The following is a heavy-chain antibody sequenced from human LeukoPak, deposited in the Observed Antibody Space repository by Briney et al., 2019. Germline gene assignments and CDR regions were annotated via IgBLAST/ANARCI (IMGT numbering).Heavy chain of an antibody. CDR3: ARLGPYPGIAVAGTVGY. J-gene: IGHJ4*02. CDR1: GFTFSSYE. D-gene: IGHD6-19*01. Sequence: KPGGSLRLSCAASGFTFSSYEMNWVRQAPGKGLEWVSSISSSSSYIYYADSVKGRFTISRDNAKNSLYLQMNSPRAEDTAVYYCARLGPYPGIAVAGTVGYWGQGTLVTVSS. CDR2: ISSSSSYI. V-gene: IGHV3-21*01.